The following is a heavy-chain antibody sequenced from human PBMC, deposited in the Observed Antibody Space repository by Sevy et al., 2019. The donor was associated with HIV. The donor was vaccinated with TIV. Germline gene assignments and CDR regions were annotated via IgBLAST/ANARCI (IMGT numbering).Heavy chain of an antibody. CDR1: GFIFSDYA. J-gene: IGHJ2*01. CDR3: AKFGDYYDSGGYYWYFDF. CDR2: ISGGDDST. V-gene: IGHV3-23*01. Sequence: GGSLRLSCAASGFIFSDYAMSWVRQAPGKGLEWVSSISGGDDSTYYEDSVKGRFTVYRDNSKNTLYRYMSSLRAEDTALYYCAKFGDYYDSGGYYWYFDFWGRGTLVTVSS. D-gene: IGHD3-22*01.